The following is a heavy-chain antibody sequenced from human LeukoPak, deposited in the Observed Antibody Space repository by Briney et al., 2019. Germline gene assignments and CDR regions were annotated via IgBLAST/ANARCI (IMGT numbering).Heavy chain of an antibody. J-gene: IGHJ4*02. CDR3: ARDLKYYYDSSGYPDY. Sequence: GGSLRLSCAASGFTFSDYYMSWIRQAPGKGLEWVSHISSSGSTIYYADSVKGRFTISRDNAKNSLYLQMNSLRAEDTAVYYCARDLKYYYDSSGYPDYWGQGTLVTVSS. CDR1: GFTFSDYY. V-gene: IGHV3-11*01. CDR2: ISSSGSTI. D-gene: IGHD3-22*01.